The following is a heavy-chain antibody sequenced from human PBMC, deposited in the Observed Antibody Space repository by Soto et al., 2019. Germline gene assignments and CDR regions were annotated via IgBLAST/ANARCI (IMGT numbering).Heavy chain of an antibody. CDR3: AKGGWLDD. J-gene: IGHJ5*02. CDR1: GFTFSGYW. CDR2: INEDGSQK. Sequence: TGGSLRLSCAASGFTFSGYWMSWVRQAPGKGLEWVANINEDGSQKNYVDSVGGRFTISRDNAQNSLFLQMNSLRPEDTAVFYCAKGGWLDDWGPGTLVTAPQ. V-gene: IGHV3-7*03.